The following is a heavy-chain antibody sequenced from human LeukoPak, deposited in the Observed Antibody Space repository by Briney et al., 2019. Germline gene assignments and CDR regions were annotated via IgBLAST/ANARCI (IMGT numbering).Heavy chain of an antibody. J-gene: IGHJ4*02. Sequence: GGSLRLSCAASGLTFTSHGMHWVRQAPGKGLEGLAVIWYDGSNKYYAHSVKGRFTISKDNSKNTLYLQMNSLRAEDTAVYYCASHSGNYPRGYFDYWGQGTLVTVSS. CDR1: GLTFTSHG. V-gene: IGHV3-33*01. CDR2: IWYDGSNK. CDR3: ASHSGNYPRGYFDY. D-gene: IGHD1-26*01.